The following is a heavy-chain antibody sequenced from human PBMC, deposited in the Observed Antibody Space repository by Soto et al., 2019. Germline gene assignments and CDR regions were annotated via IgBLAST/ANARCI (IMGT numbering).Heavy chain of an antibody. Sequence: PSETLSLTCTVSGGSISSYYWSWIRQPPGKGLEWIGYIYYSGSTNYNPSLKSRVTISVDTSKNQFSLKLSSVTAADTAVYYCARVLGIAGAEVYWFDPWGQGTLVTVSS. CDR3: ARVLGIAGAEVYWFDP. J-gene: IGHJ5*02. D-gene: IGHD1-20*01. CDR2: IYYSGST. V-gene: IGHV4-59*01. CDR1: GGSISSYY.